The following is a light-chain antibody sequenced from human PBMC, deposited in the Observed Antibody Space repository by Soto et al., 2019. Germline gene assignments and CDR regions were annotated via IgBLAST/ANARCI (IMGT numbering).Light chain of an antibody. CDR2: DAS. CDR3: QQFDNLPIT. J-gene: IGKJ3*01. Sequence: DIQMTQSPSSLSASVGDRVTITCQASQDISNYLNWYQPKPGKAPKLLIYDASNLETGVPSRFSGSGSGTDFTFTISSLQPEDIATYYCQQFDNLPITFGPGTKVDIK. CDR1: QDISNY. V-gene: IGKV1-33*01.